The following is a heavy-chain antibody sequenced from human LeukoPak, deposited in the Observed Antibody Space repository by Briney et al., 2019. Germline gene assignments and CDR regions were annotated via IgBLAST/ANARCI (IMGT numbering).Heavy chain of an antibody. V-gene: IGHV3-23*01. J-gene: IGHJ6*03. CDR2: ISSSGSSI. Sequence: PGGTLRLSCAASGFTFSSYAMSWVRQAPGKGLEWVSAISSSGSSIYYADSVKGRFTISRDNSKNTLYLQMNSLRAEDTAVYYCAKGGPNCSGGSCYSYYYMDVWGKGTTVTGSS. CDR1: GFTFSSYA. CDR3: AKGGPNCSGGSCYSYYYMDV. D-gene: IGHD2-15*01.